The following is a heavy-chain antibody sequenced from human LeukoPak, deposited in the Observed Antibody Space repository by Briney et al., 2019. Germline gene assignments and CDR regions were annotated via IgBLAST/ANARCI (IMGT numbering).Heavy chain of an antibody. CDR1: GYTFTSYY. D-gene: IGHD6-13*01. Sequence: ASVKVSRKASGYTFTSYYMHWVRQAPGQGLEWMGIINPSGGSTSYAQKFQGRVTMTTDTSTSTAYMELRSLRSDDTAVYCCARMYSSSRYVEYFQHWGQGTLVTVSS. CDR3: ARMYSSSRYVEYFQH. V-gene: IGHV1-46*01. CDR2: INPSGGST. J-gene: IGHJ1*01.